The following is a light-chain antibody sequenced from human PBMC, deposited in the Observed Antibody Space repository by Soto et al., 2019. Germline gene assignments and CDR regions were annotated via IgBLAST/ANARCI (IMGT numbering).Light chain of an antibody. Sequence: QSALTQPASVSGSPGQSITISCTGTSSDVGGYNYVSWYQQHPGKAPKLMIYDVGSRPSGVSYRFSGSKSGNTASLTISGLQAEDEADYYCSSYTSSNTRYVFGTGTKLTVL. CDR3: SSYTSSNTRYV. V-gene: IGLV2-14*03. J-gene: IGLJ1*01. CDR2: DVG. CDR1: SSDVGGYNY.